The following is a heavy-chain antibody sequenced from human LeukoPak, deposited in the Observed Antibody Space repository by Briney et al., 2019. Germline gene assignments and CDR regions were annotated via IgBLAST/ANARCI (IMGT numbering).Heavy chain of an antibody. J-gene: IGHJ4*02. V-gene: IGHV3-30*03. CDR2: ISSDGSSQ. D-gene: IGHD1-1*01. Sequence: GGSLRLSCLTSGFSFSNYAMHWVRQTPATGLEWVAVISSDGSSQHYPASVRGRFTISRDNSKNTLYLQLNSLRNEDTAMYYCARDANWVGSGGYFDYWGQGTLVTVSS. CDR3: ARDANWVGSGGYFDY. CDR1: GFSFSNYA.